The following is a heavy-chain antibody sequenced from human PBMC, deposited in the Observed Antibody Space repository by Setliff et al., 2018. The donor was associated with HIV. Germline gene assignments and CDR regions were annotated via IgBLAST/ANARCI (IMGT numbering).Heavy chain of an antibody. J-gene: IGHJ6*02. Sequence: SETLSLTCTVSGGSISSYYWSWIRQPAGKGLEWIGRFYTSGSTNYNPSLKGRVTMSVDTSKNQFSLKVRYVTAADTAIYYCAREIWGQVAHVPYGMDVWGQGTTVTVSS. CDR2: FYTSGST. D-gene: IGHD5-12*01. CDR1: GGSISSYY. V-gene: IGHV4-4*07. CDR3: AREIWGQVAHVPYGMDV.